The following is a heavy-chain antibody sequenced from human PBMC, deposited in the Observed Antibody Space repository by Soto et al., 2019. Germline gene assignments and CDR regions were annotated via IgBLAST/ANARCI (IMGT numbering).Heavy chain of an antibody. CDR3: ATGDFNNSWNDGHYDY. Sequence: PSETLSLTCTVSGGSISSGDYYWSWIRQPPGKGLEWIGYIYYSESTNYNPSLKSRVTISVDTTKNQFSLKLSSVTAADTAVYYCATGDFNNSWNDGHYDYWGQGTLVTVSS. CDR1: GGSISSGDYY. D-gene: IGHD1-1*01. CDR2: IYYSEST. V-gene: IGHV4-61*08. J-gene: IGHJ4*02.